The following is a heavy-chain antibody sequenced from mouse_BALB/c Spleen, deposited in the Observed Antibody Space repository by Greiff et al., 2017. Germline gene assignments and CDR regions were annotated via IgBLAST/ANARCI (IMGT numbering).Heavy chain of an antibody. CDR3: AREGGTD. V-gene: IGHV5-15*02. J-gene: IGHJ4*01. D-gene: IGHD3-3*01. CDR1: GFTFSDYG. Sequence: EVMLVESGGGLVQPGGSRKLSCAASGFTFSDYGMAWVRQAPGKGPEWVAFISNLAYSIYYADTVTGRFTISRENAKNTLYLEMSSLRSEDTAMYYCAREGGTDWGQGTSVTVSS. CDR2: ISNLAYSI.